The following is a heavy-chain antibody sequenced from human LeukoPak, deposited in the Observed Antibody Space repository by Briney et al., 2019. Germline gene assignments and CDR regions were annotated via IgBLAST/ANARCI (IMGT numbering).Heavy chain of an antibody. CDR1: GYSFSSYW. CDR2: IYPGDSDT. Sequence: GESLKISCKASGYSFSSYWIGWVRQMPGKGLECMGIIYPGDSDTRYSPAFQGQVTISVDKSISTAYLQWSSLKASDTAMYYCARGYCSGGSCYSGGVIDYWGQGTLVTVSS. J-gene: IGHJ4*02. V-gene: IGHV5-51*01. CDR3: ARGYCSGGSCYSGGVIDY. D-gene: IGHD2-15*01.